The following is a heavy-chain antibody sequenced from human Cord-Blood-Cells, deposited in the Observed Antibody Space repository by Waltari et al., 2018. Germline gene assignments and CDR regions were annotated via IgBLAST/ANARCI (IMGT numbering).Heavy chain of an antibody. CDR2: INHSGST. CDR1: GGSFSGCY. V-gene: IGHV4-34*01. CDR3: ARGEAAGN. Sequence: QVQLQQWGAGLLKPSETLSLTCAVYGGSFSGCYWSWIRQPPGKGLEWIGEINHSGSTNYNPSLKSRVTISVDTSKNQFSLKLSSVTAADTAVYYCARGEAAGNWGQGTLVTVSS. D-gene: IGHD6-19*01. J-gene: IGHJ4*02.